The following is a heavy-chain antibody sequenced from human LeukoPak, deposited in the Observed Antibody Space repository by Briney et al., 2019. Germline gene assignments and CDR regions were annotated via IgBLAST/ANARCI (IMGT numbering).Heavy chain of an antibody. V-gene: IGHV1-24*01. CDR2: FDPEDGET. CDR3: ATGGGGPFHSSWYKY. J-gene: IGHJ4*02. Sequence: ASVKVSCKVSGYTLTELSMHWVRQAPGKGLEWMGGFDPEDGETIYAQKFQGRVTMTEDTSTDTAYMELSSLRSEDTAVYYCATGGGGPFHSSWYKYWGQGTLVTVSS. CDR1: GYTLTELS. D-gene: IGHD6-13*01.